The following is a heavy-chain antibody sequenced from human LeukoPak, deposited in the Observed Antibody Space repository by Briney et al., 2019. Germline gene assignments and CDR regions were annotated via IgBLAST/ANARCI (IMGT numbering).Heavy chain of an antibody. D-gene: IGHD1-26*01. CDR2: ISGSGGST. CDR1: GFTFSSYA. Sequence: GGSPRLSCAASGFTFSSYAMSWVRQAPGKGLEWVSAISGSGGSTYYADSVKGRFTISRDNSKNTLYLQMNSLRAEDTAVYYCAKDGYSGSYFDYWGQGTLVTVSS. J-gene: IGHJ4*02. V-gene: IGHV3-23*01. CDR3: AKDGYSGSYFDY.